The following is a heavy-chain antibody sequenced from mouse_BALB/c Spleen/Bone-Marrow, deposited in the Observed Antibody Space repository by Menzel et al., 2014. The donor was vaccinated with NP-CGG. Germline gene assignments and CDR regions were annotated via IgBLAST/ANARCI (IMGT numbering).Heavy chain of an antibody. CDR1: GYAFSTSW. V-gene: IGHV1-82*01. CDR3: ARKGGLDYAMDY. J-gene: IGHJ4*01. Sequence: VQLQQSGPELVKPGASVKISCKAFGYAFSTSWMSWVKQRPGQGLEWIGRIYPGDEDINYNGKFKGKATLTVDKFSSTAYMQLSSLTSADSAVYFCARKGGLDYAMDYWGQGTSVTVSS. D-gene: IGHD2-4*01. CDR2: IYPGDEDI.